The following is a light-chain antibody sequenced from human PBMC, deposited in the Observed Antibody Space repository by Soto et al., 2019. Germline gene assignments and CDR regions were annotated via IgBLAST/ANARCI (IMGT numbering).Light chain of an antibody. Sequence: DIQMTQSPSTLSGSVGDRVTITCRASQTISSWLAWYQQKPGKAPKLLLYKASTLESGVPSTVSGSGSGTEISLTISRLQPDDFAAYYGQDYNSYSEAFGKGTKVDLK. CDR1: QTISSW. CDR2: KAS. V-gene: IGKV1-5*03. CDR3: QDYNSYSEA. J-gene: IGKJ1*01.